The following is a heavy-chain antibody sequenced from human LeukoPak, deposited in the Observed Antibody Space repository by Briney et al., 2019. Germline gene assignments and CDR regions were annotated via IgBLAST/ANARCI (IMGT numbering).Heavy chain of an antibody. CDR2: ITYDGSNK. Sequence: GGSLRLSCAASGFTFSRYAMHWVRQAPGKGLEWVAVITYDGSNKYYADSVKGRFTISRDNSKNTLYLQMNSLRAEDTAVYYCARDGEYSYGSLDYWGQGTLVTVSS. V-gene: IGHV3-30-3*01. CDR1: GFTFSRYA. D-gene: IGHD5-18*01. J-gene: IGHJ4*02. CDR3: ARDGEYSYGSLDY.